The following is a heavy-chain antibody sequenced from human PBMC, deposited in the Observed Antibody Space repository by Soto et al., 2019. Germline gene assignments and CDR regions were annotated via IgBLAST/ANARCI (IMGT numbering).Heavy chain of an antibody. CDR2: INHSGST. V-gene: IGHV4-34*01. CDR1: GGSFSGYY. Sequence: QVQLQQWGAGLLKPSETLSLTCAVYGGSFSGYYWSWIRQPPGKGLEWIGEINHSGSTNYNPSLKSRVTISVDTSKNQFSLKLSSVTAADTAVYYCARRTDITIFGVVTFDYWGQGTLVTVSS. D-gene: IGHD3-3*01. J-gene: IGHJ4*02. CDR3: ARRTDITIFGVVTFDY.